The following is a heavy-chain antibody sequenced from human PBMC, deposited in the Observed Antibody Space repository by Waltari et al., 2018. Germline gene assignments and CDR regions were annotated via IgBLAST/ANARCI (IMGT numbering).Heavy chain of an antibody. V-gene: IGHV3-73*01. D-gene: IGHD6-6*01. CDR2: IRSKANSYAT. Sequence: EVQLVESGGGLVQPGGSLKLSCAASGFTFSGSAMHWFRQASGKGLEWVGRIRSKANSYATAYAASVKGRFTISRDDSKNTAYLQMNSLKTEDTAVYYCTRLYESSSSPLDYYYMDVWGKGTTVTVSS. CDR3: TRLYESSSSPLDYYYMDV. J-gene: IGHJ6*03. CDR1: GFTFSGSA.